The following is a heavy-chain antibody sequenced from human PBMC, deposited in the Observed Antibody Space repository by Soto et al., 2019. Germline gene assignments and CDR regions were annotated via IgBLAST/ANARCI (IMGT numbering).Heavy chain of an antibody. J-gene: IGHJ6*02. V-gene: IGHV3-21*04. Sequence: PGGSLRLSCAASGFTFSSYSMNWVRQAPGKGLEWVSSISSSSSYIYYADSVKGRFTISRDNAKNSLYLQMNSLRAEDTAGYYCARDLIFAPRKVQAYCSSTSCYRGGMAGWGQGTTVTVSS. CDR3: ARDLIFAPRKVQAYCSSTSCYRGGMAG. CDR1: GFTFSSYS. CDR2: ISSSSSYI. D-gene: IGHD2-2*02.